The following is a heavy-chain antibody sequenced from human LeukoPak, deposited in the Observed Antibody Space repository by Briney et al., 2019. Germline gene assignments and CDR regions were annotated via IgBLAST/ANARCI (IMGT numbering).Heavy chain of an antibody. CDR3: ARDFWSGTYYMDV. V-gene: IGHV4-61*02. CDR1: GGSISSGSYY. Sequence: PSETLSLTCTVSGGSISSGSYYWSWIRQPAGKGLEWIGRIYTSGSTNYNPSLKSRVAISVDTSKNQFSLKLSSVTAADTAVYYCARDFWSGTYYMDVWGKGTTVTVSS. CDR2: IYTSGST. J-gene: IGHJ6*03. D-gene: IGHD3-3*01.